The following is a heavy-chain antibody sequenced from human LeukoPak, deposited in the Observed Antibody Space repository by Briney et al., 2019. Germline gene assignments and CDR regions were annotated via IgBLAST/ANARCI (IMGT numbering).Heavy chain of an antibody. Sequence: SETLSLTCTVSGGSISGYSWTWIRQPPGQGLEWIGYFHNSRTTSYSPSLTGRVTISVDTAMDQISLKLNSVTAADTAVYYCARGHLGLSPWGQGTLVTVSS. CDR2: FHNSRTT. V-gene: IGHV4-59*01. CDR3: ARGHLGLSP. J-gene: IGHJ5*02. D-gene: IGHD3-10*01. CDR1: GGSISGYS.